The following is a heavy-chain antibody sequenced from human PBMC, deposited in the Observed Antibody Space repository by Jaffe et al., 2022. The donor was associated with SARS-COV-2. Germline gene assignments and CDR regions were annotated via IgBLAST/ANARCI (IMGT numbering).Heavy chain of an antibody. J-gene: IGHJ4*02. CDR2: ISTSGETI. CDR3: ARDSGPCSSSTCHHFDY. D-gene: IGHD2-2*01. V-gene: IGHV3-48*03. Sequence: EVQLVESGGGLVQPGGSLRLSCAASGFTFSSYEMNWVRQAPGKGLEWVSYISTSGETIFYADSVKGRFTISRDNAKNSVYLQMNSLRAEDTAVYHCARDSGPCSSSTCHHFDYWGQGSLVTVSS. CDR1: GFTFSSYE.